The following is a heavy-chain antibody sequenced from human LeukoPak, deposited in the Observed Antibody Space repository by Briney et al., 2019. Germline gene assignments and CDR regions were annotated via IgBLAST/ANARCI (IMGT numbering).Heavy chain of an antibody. CDR2: INSDGSST. Sequence: GGSLRLSCAASGFTFSSYWMHWVRQAPGKGLVWVSRINSDGSSTSYADSVKGRFTISRDNAKNTLYLQMNSLRAEDTAVYYCARGGLSGSYPLDYWGQGTLVTVSS. V-gene: IGHV3-74*01. D-gene: IGHD1-26*01. J-gene: IGHJ4*02. CDR3: ARGGLSGSYPLDY. CDR1: GFTFSSYW.